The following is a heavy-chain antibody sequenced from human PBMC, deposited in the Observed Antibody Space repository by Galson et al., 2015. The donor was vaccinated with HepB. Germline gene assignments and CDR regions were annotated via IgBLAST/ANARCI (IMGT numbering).Heavy chain of an antibody. CDR1: GGTFSTYS. CDR2: VIPIVGIA. D-gene: IGHD6-13*01. V-gene: IGHV1-69*10. J-gene: IGHJ4*02. Sequence: SVKVSCKASGGTFSTYSITWVRQAPGQGLEWMGEVIPIVGIANYAQKFQGRITITADKSTTTVYMELSSLRSDDTAVYYCARVGEQQLVGGFDYWGQGTLVTVSS. CDR3: ARVGEQQLVGGFDY.